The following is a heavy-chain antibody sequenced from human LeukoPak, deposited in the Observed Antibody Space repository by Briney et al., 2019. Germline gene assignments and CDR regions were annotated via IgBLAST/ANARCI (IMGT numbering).Heavy chain of an antibody. D-gene: IGHD3-22*01. Sequence: PSETLSLTCTVFGGSFTDYFWTWVRHSSGKGLEWIGEINDYTGDTKYNPSLNSRVSISLEKSKNQLSLELRSVTAADTAVYYCARGRIAKIVVVHSFSYDMDVWGQGTTVTVSS. CDR1: GGSFTDYF. J-gene: IGHJ6*02. CDR3: ARGRIAKIVVVHSFSYDMDV. V-gene: IGHV4-34*01. CDR2: INDYTGDT.